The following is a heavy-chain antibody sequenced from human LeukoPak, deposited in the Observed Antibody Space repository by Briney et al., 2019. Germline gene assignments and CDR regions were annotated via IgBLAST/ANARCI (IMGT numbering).Heavy chain of an antibody. J-gene: IGHJ4*02. CDR2: IKYDGSSI. CDR1: GSTFSSHW. V-gene: IGHV3-74*01. D-gene: IGHD1-26*01. Sequence: GGSLRLSCAASGSTFSSHWMHWVRQAPGKGLVWVSRIKYDGSSISYADSVKGRFTISRDNAKNTMYLQMNSLRAEDTAVYYCVRDGVGAPPFDYWGQGTLVTVSS. CDR3: VRDGVGAPPFDY.